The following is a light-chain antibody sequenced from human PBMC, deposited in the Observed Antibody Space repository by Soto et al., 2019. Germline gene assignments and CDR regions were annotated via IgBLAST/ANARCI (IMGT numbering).Light chain of an antibody. CDR3: QQRSNWPLT. Sequence: EIVKTQSPATLSVSPGERATLSCRASQSVSNNLAWYQQKPGQAPRLLIFGASTRATGIPARFSGSGSGTEFTLSISSLQSEDFAVYYCQQRSNWPLTFGGGTKVDIK. J-gene: IGKJ4*01. CDR2: GAS. V-gene: IGKV3-15*01. CDR1: QSVSNN.